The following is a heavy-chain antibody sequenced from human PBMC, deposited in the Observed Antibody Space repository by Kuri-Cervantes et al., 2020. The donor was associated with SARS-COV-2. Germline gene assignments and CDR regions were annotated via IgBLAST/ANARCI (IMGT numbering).Heavy chain of an antibody. CDR1: GFTFSSYA. D-gene: IGHD3-9*01. Sequence: GGSLRLSCAASGFTFSSYAMHWVRQAPGKGLEWVAVISYDGSNKYYADSVKGRFTISRDNPKSTLYLQMNSLRAEDTAVYYCARDPDDILTGPFDYWGQGTLVTVSS. V-gene: IGHV3-30*04. J-gene: IGHJ4*02. CDR3: ARDPDDILTGPFDY. CDR2: ISYDGSNK.